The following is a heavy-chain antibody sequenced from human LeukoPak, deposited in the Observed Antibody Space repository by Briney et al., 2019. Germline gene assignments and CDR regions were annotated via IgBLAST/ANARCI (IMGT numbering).Heavy chain of an antibody. CDR1: GGTFSSYA. Sequence: ASVKASCKASGGTFSSYAISWVRQAPGQGLEWMGGIIPIFGTANYAQKFQGRVTITTDESTSTAYMELSSLRSEDTAVYYCVRGYYDSSGYLPFDYWGQGTLVTVSS. J-gene: IGHJ4*02. D-gene: IGHD3-22*01. V-gene: IGHV1-69*05. CDR2: IIPIFGTA. CDR3: VRGYYDSSGYLPFDY.